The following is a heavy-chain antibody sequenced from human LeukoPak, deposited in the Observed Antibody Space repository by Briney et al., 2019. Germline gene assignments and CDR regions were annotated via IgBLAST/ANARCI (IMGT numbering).Heavy chain of an antibody. CDR2: ICYSGYT. J-gene: IGHJ5*02. Sequence: SETLSLTCTVSGGSISSSTYCWGWIRQPPGKGLEWIGSICYSGYTYYNPSLKSRVTISVDTSKNQFSLKLTSVTAADTAVYYCARGTYCSGGSCYKENNWFDPWGQGTLVTVPS. CDR3: ARGTYCSGGSCYKENNWFDP. D-gene: IGHD2-15*01. CDR1: GGSISSSTYC. V-gene: IGHV4-39*07.